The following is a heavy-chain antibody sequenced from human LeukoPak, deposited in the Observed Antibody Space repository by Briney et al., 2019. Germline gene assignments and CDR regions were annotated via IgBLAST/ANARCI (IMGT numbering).Heavy chain of an antibody. V-gene: IGHV4-39*01. D-gene: IGHD3-22*01. J-gene: IGHJ6*02. CDR3: ARRDYYDTSGHYSPSKGLDV. CDR2: IYYPGIT. CDR1: GASISSSDHY. Sequence: PSETLSLTCSVSGASISSSDHYWVWIRQPPGKGLEWIGSIYYPGITYYNPSLKSRVTIFVDTSKNQFSLKLSSVTAADTALYYCARRDYYDTSGHYSPSKGLDVWGQGTTVTVSS.